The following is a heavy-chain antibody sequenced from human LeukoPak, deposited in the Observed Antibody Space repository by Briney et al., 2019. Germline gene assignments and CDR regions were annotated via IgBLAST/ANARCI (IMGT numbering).Heavy chain of an antibody. J-gene: IGHJ3*02. CDR3: YRTVEATRAFDI. CDR1: GDTLINDG. Sequence: ASVKVSCKCAGDTLINDGQTWVPQAPGQGGEWMGWISAYTGSTNYAQKLQGRVTIPTDPSTSTAYMDLRSLTSPATAVYYCYRTVEATRAFDIWGQGTMVIVSS. CDR2: ISAYTGST. V-gene: IGHV1-18*01. D-gene: IGHD1-26*01.